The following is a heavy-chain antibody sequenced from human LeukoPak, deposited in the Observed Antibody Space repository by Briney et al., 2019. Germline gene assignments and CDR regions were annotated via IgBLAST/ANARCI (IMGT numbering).Heavy chain of an antibody. Sequence: GGSLRLSCAASGFTFSNYWMSWVRQAPGKGLEWVANIKQDGSEKYYVDSVKGRFTISRDNAKNSLYLQMNSLRAEDTAVYYCARDRRENYYDSSGYYSGLSDAFDIWGQGTMVTVSS. CDR3: ARDRRENYYDSSGYYSGLSDAFDI. CDR1: GFTFSNYW. V-gene: IGHV3-7*01. J-gene: IGHJ3*02. D-gene: IGHD3-22*01. CDR2: IKQDGSEK.